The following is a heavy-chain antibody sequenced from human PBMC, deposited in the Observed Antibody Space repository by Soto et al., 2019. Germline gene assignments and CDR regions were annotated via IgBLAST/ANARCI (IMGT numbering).Heavy chain of an antibody. CDR2: FSYSGST. V-gene: IGHV4-39*01. J-gene: IGHJ6*02. CDR3: ARLGGYCSSTSCYGYYGMDV. D-gene: IGHD2-2*01. CDR1: GGSLSSGPYS. Sequence: SETLSLTCTVSGGSLSSGPYSWGWIRQPPEKGLEWIGTFSYSGSTYYNPSLESRVTISVDTSKNQFSLKVSSVTAADTAVYYCARLGGYCSSTSCYGYYGMDVWGQGTTVT.